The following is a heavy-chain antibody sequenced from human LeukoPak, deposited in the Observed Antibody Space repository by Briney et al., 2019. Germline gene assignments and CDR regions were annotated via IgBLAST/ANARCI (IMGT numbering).Heavy chain of an antibody. J-gene: IGHJ3*02. CDR1: GFTVSSNY. CDR3: ARSSIAAAGPFDI. CDR2: IYSGGST. Sequence: GGSLRLSCAASGFTVSSNYMSWVRQAPGKGLEWVSVIYSGGSTYYADSVKGRFSISRDNSENTLYLQMNSLRAEDTAVYYCARSSIAAAGPFDIWGQGTMVTVSS. V-gene: IGHV3-66*01. D-gene: IGHD6-25*01.